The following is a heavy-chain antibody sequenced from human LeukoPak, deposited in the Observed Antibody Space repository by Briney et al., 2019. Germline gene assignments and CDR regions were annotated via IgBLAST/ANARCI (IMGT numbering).Heavy chain of an antibody. CDR3: AKNGPDYIWGNYLDY. V-gene: IGHV3-30*02. D-gene: IGHD3-16*01. J-gene: IGHJ4*02. Sequence: PGGSLRLSCAASGFTFSTYGMHWVRQAPGKGLEGVAVIRYDGNNKYYADSVKGRFTISRDNSENMLYLEMKSLRPEDTAVYYCAKNGPDYIWGNYLDYWGQGTLVTVSS. CDR1: GFTFSTYG. CDR2: IRYDGNNK.